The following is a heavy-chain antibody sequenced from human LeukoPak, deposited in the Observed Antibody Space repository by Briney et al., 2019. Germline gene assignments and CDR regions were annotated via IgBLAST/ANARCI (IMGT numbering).Heavy chain of an antibody. CDR2: IIPIFGTA. D-gene: IGHD2-21*02. Sequence: SVKVSCKASGGTFSSYAISWVRQAPGQGLEWMGGIIPIFGTANYAQKFQGRVTITTDESTSTAYMELSSLRSEDTAVYYCARRTSYCGGDCYIFDYWGQGTLVTVSS. CDR1: GGTFSSYA. V-gene: IGHV1-69*05. J-gene: IGHJ4*02. CDR3: ARRTSYCGGDCYIFDY.